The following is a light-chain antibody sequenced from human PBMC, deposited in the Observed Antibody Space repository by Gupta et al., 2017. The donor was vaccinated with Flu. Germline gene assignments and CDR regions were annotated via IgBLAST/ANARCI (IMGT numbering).Light chain of an antibody. Sequence: PSSLSASVGDRVTITCRASQGISRYLAWYRQKPGKAPESLIYDASNLQTGVPSRFSGSGSGTDFTLTISSLQTEDFATYYCQQYQSSPYTFGEGTKLEIK. CDR3: QQYQSSPYT. CDR2: DAS. CDR1: QGISRY. V-gene: IGKV1-16*01. J-gene: IGKJ2*01.